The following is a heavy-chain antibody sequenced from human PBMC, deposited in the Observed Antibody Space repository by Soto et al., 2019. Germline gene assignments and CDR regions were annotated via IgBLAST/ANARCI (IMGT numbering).Heavy chain of an antibody. D-gene: IGHD5-12*01. CDR2: ISAYNGNT. CDR3: ARVIVATIFGYYYGMDV. V-gene: IGHV1-18*01. J-gene: IGHJ6*02. Sequence: GASVKVSCKASGYTFTSYGISWVRQAPGQGLEWMGWISAYNGNTNYAQKLQGRVTMTTDTSTSTAYMELRSLRSDDTAVYYCARVIVATIFGYYYGMDVWGQGTTVTVSS. CDR1: GYTFTSYG.